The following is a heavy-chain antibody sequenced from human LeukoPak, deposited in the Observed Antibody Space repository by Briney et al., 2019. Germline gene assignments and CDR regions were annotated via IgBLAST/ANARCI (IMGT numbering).Heavy chain of an antibody. V-gene: IGHV4-30-4*01. CDR2: IYYSGST. Sequence: SETLSLTCTVSGGSISSGDYYWSWIRQPPGKGLEWIGYIYYSGSTYYNPSLKSRVTISVDTSKNQFSLKLSSVTAADTAVCYCARDRGFWSGYPYFDYWGQGTLVTVSS. CDR1: GGSISSGDYY. D-gene: IGHD3-3*01. CDR3: ARDRGFWSGYPYFDY. J-gene: IGHJ4*02.